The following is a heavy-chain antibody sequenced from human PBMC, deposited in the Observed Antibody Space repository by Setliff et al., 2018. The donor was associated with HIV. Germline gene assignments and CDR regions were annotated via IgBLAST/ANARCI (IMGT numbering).Heavy chain of an antibody. CDR1: GGSISGGGYY. CDR2: IYYSGTA. CDR3: ARRRSPPSGFYSKYYMDV. V-gene: IGHV4-31*03. J-gene: IGHJ6*03. Sequence: SETLSLTCTVSGGSISGGGYYWTWIRQYPGRGLEWIGYIYYSGTAYYKPSLRSRVTISVDTSKSQFSLKLTSVTAADTAIYYCARRRSPPSGFYSKYYMDVWGKGTTVTVSS. D-gene: IGHD3-22*01.